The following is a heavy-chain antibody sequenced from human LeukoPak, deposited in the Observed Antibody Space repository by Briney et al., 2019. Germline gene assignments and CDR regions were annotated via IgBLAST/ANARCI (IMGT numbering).Heavy chain of an antibody. Sequence: SETLSLTCTVSVGSISRGGYYCRWVRQHPGGCLEWRGYIYYSGSTYYNPSLKSRVTISVDTSKKEFSLKMRSATDADTVVYYCAGGAYYASSGYYVPYDYWGQGTLVTVSS. D-gene: IGHD3-22*01. J-gene: IGHJ4*02. V-gene: IGHV4-31*03. CDR3: AGGAYYASSGYYVPYDY. CDR1: VGSISRGGYY. CDR2: IYYSGST.